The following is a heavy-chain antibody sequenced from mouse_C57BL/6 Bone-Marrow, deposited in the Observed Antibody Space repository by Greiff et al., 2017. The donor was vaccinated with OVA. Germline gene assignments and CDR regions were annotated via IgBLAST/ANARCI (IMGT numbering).Heavy chain of an antibody. CDR3: ARRGGNWGYFDV. CDR1: GYTFTSYW. D-gene: IGHD4-1*01. CDR2: IHPNSGST. J-gene: IGHJ1*03. V-gene: IGHV1-64*01. Sequence: QVQLKQPGAELVKPGASVKLSCKASGYTFTSYWMHWVKQRPGQGLEWIGMIHPNSGSTNYNEKFKSKATLTVDKSSSTAYMQLSSLTSEDSAVYYCARRGGNWGYFDVWGTGTTVTVSS.